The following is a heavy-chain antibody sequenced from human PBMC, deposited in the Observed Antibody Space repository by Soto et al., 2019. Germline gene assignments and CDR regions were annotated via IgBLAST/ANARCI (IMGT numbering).Heavy chain of an antibody. CDR2: IYYSGST. CDR1: GGSMSSYY. D-gene: IGHD4-17*01. V-gene: IGHV4-59*08. CDR3: ARLGRTTVFVDY. Sequence: ASEALSLTGTGSGGSMSSYYWSWIRQPPGKGLEWIGYIYYSGSTNYNPSLKSRVTISVDTSKNQFSLKLSSVTAADTAVYYCARLGRTTVFVDYWGQGTLVTVSS. J-gene: IGHJ4*02.